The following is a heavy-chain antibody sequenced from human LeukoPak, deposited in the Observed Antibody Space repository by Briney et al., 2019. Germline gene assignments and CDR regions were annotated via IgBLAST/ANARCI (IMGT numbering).Heavy chain of an antibody. Sequence: GRSLRLSCAASGFTVSNNYMSWVRQAPGEGLEWVSVIYSGGSTYYADSVKGRFTISRDNSKNTLYLQMNSLRAEDTAVYYCARLRGPMANWFDPWGQGTLVTVSS. V-gene: IGHV3-53*01. CDR3: ARLRGPMANWFDP. CDR2: IYSGGST. D-gene: IGHD3-10*01. CDR1: GFTVSNNY. J-gene: IGHJ5*02.